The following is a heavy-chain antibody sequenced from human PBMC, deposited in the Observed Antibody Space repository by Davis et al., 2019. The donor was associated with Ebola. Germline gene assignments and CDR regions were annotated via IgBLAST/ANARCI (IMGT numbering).Heavy chain of an antibody. CDR1: GFTFSSYS. Sequence: PGGSLRLSCAASGFTFSSYSMNWVRQAPGKGLEWVSSISSSSSYIYYADSVKGRFTISRDNAKNSLYLQMNSLRAEDTAVYYCAGGYSYDLYYYGMDVWGQGTTVTVSS. CDR3: AGGYSYDLYYYGMDV. CDR2: ISSSSSYI. D-gene: IGHD5-18*01. J-gene: IGHJ6*02. V-gene: IGHV3-21*01.